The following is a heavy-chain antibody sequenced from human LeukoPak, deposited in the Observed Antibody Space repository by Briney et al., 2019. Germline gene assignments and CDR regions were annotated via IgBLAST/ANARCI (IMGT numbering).Heavy chain of an antibody. V-gene: IGHV4-34*01. J-gene: IGHJ3*02. Sequence: SETLSLTCAVYGGSFSGYYWSWIRQPPGKGLEWIGEINHSGSTNYNPSLKSRVTISVDTSKNQFSLKLSSVTAADTAVYYCARAVLGVGVADYAFDIWGQGTMVTVSS. CDR3: ARAVLGVGVADYAFDI. CDR1: GGSFSGYY. D-gene: IGHD6-19*01. CDR2: INHSGST.